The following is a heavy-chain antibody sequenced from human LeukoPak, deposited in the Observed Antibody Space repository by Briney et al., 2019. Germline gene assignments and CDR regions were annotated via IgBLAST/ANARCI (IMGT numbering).Heavy chain of an antibody. J-gene: IGHJ6*03. D-gene: IGHD3-10*01. CDR3: ARRPGSLLRGYYYYYMDV. CDR2: ISSSGSTI. V-gene: IGHV3-48*03. CDR1: GFTFSSYE. Sequence: GGSLRLSCAASGFTFSSYEMNWVRQAPGKGLEWVSYISSSGSTIYYADSVKGRFTISRDNAKNSVYLQMNSLRAEDTAVYYCARRPGSLLRGYYYYYMDVWGEGTTVTISS.